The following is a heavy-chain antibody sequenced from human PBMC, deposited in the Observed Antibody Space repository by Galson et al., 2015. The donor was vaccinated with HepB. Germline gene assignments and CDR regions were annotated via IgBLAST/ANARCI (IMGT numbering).Heavy chain of an antibody. V-gene: IGHV3-23*01. J-gene: IGHJ4*02. CDR2: ISGSGGST. CDR3: AKGLGRQWLVHGTPTGYFDY. CDR1: GFTFSSYA. Sequence: SLRLSCAASGFTFSSYAMSWVRQAPGKGLEWVSAISGSGGSTYYADSVKGRFTISRDNSKNTLYLQMNSLRAEDTAVYYCAKGLGRQWLVHGTPTGYFDYWGQGTLVTVSS. D-gene: IGHD6-19*01.